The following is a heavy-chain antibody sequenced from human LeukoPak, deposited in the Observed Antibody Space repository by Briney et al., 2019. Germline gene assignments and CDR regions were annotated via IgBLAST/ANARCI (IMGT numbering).Heavy chain of an antibody. CDR3: ARVTYQEYFQH. CDR1: GYTFTSYG. V-gene: IGHV1-18*01. J-gene: IGHJ1*01. Sequence: GASVTVSCKASGYTFTSYGISWVRQAPGQGLEWMGWISAHNGNTNYAQKLQGRVTMTTDTSTSTAYMELRSLRSDDTAVYYCARVTYQEYFQHWGQGTLVTVSS. CDR2: ISAHNGNT. D-gene: IGHD1-20*01.